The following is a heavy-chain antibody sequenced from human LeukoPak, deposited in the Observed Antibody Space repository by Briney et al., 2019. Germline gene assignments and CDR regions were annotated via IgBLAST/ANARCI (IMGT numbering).Heavy chain of an antibody. CDR2: INHSGST. V-gene: IGHV4-34*01. D-gene: IGHD1-26*01. Sequence: SETLSLTCAVYGGSFSGYYWSWVRQPPGKGLEWIGEINHSGSTNYNPSLKNRVTISVDTSRNQFSLKLSSVTAADTAVYYCAREGRVMGWYYFDCWGQGTLVTVSS. CDR1: GGSFSGYY. CDR3: AREGRVMGWYYFDC. J-gene: IGHJ4*02.